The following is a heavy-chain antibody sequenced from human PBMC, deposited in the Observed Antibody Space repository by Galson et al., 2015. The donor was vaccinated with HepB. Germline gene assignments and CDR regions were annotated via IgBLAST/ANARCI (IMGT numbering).Heavy chain of an antibody. CDR2: IKEDGSIK. CDR3: ARNRGYETFDY. D-gene: IGHD5-12*01. J-gene: IGHJ4*02. CDR1: GFTFSRYA. Sequence: SLRLSCAASGFTFSRYAMHWVRQAPGKGLEWVANIKEDGSIKYYVDSVTGRFTISRDNARNLLYLQMNGLRAEDTAVYFCARNRGYETFDYWGQGALVTVSS. V-gene: IGHV3-7*03.